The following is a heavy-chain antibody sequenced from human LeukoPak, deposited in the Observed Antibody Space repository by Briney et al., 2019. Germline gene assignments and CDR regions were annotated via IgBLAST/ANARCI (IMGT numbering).Heavy chain of an antibody. D-gene: IGHD4-11*01. J-gene: IGHJ6*02. CDR1: GGSIRSGDYS. CDR3: ARDRTETSSLNFRNYYYYGMDI. Sequence: KPSETLSLTCTVSGGSIRSGDYSWNWIRQHPGKGLEWIGYIYYSGSTYYNPSLTSRVTMSVDTSKNQFSLKLSSVTAADTAIYYCARDRTETSSLNFRNYYYYGMDIWGQGTTVIVSS. V-gene: IGHV4-31*03. CDR2: IYYSGST.